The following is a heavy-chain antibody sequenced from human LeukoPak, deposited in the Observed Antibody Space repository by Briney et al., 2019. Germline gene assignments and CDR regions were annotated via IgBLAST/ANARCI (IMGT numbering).Heavy chain of an antibody. J-gene: IGHJ5*02. CDR1: GFTFSSYA. D-gene: IGHD2-2*01. CDR3: ARDHCSSTSCYPYGGGFDP. V-gene: IGHV3-30-3*01. Sequence: GGSLGLSCAGSGFTFSSYAMHWVSQAQGKGLEWVAVISYDGSNKSYPLSVKRPFTISRDNSKNTLYLQINSLRAEDTAVYYCARDHCSSTSCYPYGGGFDPWGQGTLVTVSS. CDR2: ISYDGSNK.